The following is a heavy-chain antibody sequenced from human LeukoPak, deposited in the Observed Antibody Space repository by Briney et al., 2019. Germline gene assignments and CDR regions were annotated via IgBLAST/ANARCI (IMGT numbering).Heavy chain of an antibody. Sequence: GGSLRLSCAASGFTFSSYGMHWVRQAPGKGLEWVAFIRYDGSNKYYAGSVKGRFTISRDNSKNTLYLQMNSLRAEDTAVYYCAKIVVVTATSDYWGQGTLVTVSS. CDR2: IRYDGSNK. V-gene: IGHV3-30*02. D-gene: IGHD2-21*02. CDR3: AKIVVVTATSDY. J-gene: IGHJ4*02. CDR1: GFTFSSYG.